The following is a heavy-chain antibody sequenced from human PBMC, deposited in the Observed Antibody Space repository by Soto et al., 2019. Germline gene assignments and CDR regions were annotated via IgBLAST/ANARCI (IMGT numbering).Heavy chain of an antibody. D-gene: IGHD2-15*01. CDR3: ARGRYCLTGRCFPNWFNS. V-gene: IGHV4-30-4*01. Sequence: SETLSLTCSVSGDSISTVDYFWAWIRQPPGQALEYIGYIYKSTTTYYNPSFESRVAISLDTSKSQFSLNVTSVTAADTAVYFCARGRYCLTGRCFPNWFNSWGQGTLVTVSS. J-gene: IGHJ5*01. CDR2: IYKSTTT. CDR1: GDSISTVDYF.